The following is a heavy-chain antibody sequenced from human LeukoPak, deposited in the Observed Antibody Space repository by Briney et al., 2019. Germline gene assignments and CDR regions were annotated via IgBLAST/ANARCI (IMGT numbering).Heavy chain of an antibody. D-gene: IGHD2-2*01. V-gene: IGHV3-21*01. J-gene: IGHJ4*02. CDR3: AREYCSSTSCEEDY. CDR2: ISSSSSYI. CDR1: GFTFSSYS. Sequence: GGSLRLSCAASGFTFSSYSMNWVRQAPGKGLEWGSSISSSSSYIYYADSVKGRFTISRDNAKNSLYLQMNSLRAEDTAVYYCAREYCSSTSCEEDYWGQGTLVTVSS.